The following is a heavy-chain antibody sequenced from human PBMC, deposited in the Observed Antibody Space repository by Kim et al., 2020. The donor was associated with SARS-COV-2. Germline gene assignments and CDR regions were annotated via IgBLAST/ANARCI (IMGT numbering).Heavy chain of an antibody. CDR1: GFTFDDYA. CDR3: ARAKSSGYYIYYFDY. D-gene: IGHD3-22*01. CDR2: ISWNSGSI. V-gene: IGHV3-9*01. J-gene: IGHJ4*02. Sequence: GGSLRLSCAASGFTFDDYAMHWVRQAPGKGLEWVSGISWNSGSIGYADSVKGRFTISRDNAKNSLYLQMNSLRAEDTALYYCARAKSSGYYIYYFDYWGQGTLVTVSS.